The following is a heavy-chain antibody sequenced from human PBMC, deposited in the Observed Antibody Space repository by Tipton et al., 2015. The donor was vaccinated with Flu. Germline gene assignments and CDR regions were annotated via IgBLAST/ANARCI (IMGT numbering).Heavy chain of an antibody. CDR1: GFTFSNHW. CDR2: INSDGTSR. CDR3: VSSGYYSLDAFDI. D-gene: IGHD3-22*01. Sequence: SLRLSCAASGFTFSNHWIHWVRQAPGKGLVWVSRINSDGTSRSYADSVKGRFTISRDNAKNTLYLQMNSLRVEDTAVYYSVSSGYYSLDAFDIWGQGTVVTVSS. V-gene: IGHV3-74*01. J-gene: IGHJ3*02.